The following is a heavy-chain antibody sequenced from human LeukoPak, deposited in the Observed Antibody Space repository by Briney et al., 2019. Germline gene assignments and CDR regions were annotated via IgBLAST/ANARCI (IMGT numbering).Heavy chain of an antibody. Sequence: GGSLRLSCAASGLTFRNYWMSWVRQAPGKGLEWVANIKQDGSDKFYVDPVNGRFTISRDNAKNSLYLQMNTLRAEDTAIYYCATFSGAHHKTFDSWGQGTLVTVSS. D-gene: IGHD1-14*01. CDR3: ATFSGAHHKTFDS. J-gene: IGHJ4*02. CDR2: IKQDGSDK. V-gene: IGHV3-7*01. CDR1: GLTFRNYW.